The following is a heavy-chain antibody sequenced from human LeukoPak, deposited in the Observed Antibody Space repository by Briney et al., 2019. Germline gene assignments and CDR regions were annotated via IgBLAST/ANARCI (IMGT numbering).Heavy chain of an antibody. J-gene: IGHJ5*02. CDR1: GYTFTAYY. Sequence: ASVKVSCKASGYTFTAYYMHWVRQAPGQGLEWMGWINPNSGGTNYAQKFQGKVTMTRDTSISTAYMELSRLRSDDTAVYYCAREHSSSPNWFDPWGQGTLVTVSS. V-gene: IGHV1-2*02. CDR3: AREHSSSPNWFDP. D-gene: IGHD6-6*01. CDR2: INPNSGGT.